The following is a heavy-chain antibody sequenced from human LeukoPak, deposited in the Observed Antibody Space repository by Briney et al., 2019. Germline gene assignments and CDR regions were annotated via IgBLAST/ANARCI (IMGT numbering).Heavy chain of an antibody. V-gene: IGHV3-15*01. J-gene: IGHJ4*02. CDR3: TTGPGNSGY. CDR1: GFTFSRYA. Sequence: GGSLRLSCAASGFTFSRYAMSWVRQAPGKGLEWVGRIKSKNVGEKTEYAAPVQGRFTISRDDSKNTVYLQMSSLKTEDTAVYYCTTGPGNSGYWGQGTLVTVSS. D-gene: IGHD4-23*01. CDR2: IKSKNVGEKT.